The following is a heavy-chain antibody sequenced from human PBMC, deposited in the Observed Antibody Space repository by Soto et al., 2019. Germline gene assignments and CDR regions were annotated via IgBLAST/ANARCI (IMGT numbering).Heavy chain of an antibody. J-gene: IGHJ4*02. V-gene: IGHV5-10-1*03. Sequence: EVQLVQSGAEVKKPGESLRISCEGSGYSFTNYWVSWVRQMPGKGLEWMGSIDPSVSYTNYSPSFQGHVTISADKSISTAYLQWSSLKASDTAMYYCARRDMTTVTPWGQGTLVTVSS. CDR3: ARRDMTTVTP. CDR2: IDPSVSYT. CDR1: GYSFTNYW. D-gene: IGHD4-17*01.